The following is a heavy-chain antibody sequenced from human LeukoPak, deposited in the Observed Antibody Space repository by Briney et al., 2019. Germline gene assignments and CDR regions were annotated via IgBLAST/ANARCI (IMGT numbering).Heavy chain of an antibody. CDR2: IWYGGSNK. CDR3: ARDPTYYDFWSGPGYMDV. Sequence: PGGSLRLSCAASGFTFSSYGMHWVRQAPGKGLEWVAVIWYGGSNKYYADSVKGRFTISRDNSKNTLYLQMNSLRAEDTAVYYCARDPTYYDFWSGPGYMDVWGKGTTVTVSS. D-gene: IGHD3-3*01. V-gene: IGHV3-33*08. J-gene: IGHJ6*03. CDR1: GFTFSSYG.